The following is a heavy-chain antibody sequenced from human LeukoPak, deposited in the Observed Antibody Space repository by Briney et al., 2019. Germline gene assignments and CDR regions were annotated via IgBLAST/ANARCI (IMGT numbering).Heavy chain of an antibody. CDR3: ARIGGYYFDY. D-gene: IGHD3-22*01. Sequence: SQTLSLTCTVSGGSISSGDSYWSWIRQPPGKGLEWIGYVYYGGTTYYNPSLKSRVTISVDTSKNQFSLKLSSVTAADTAVYYCARIGGYYFDYWGQGTLVTVSS. CDR1: GGSISSGDSY. V-gene: IGHV4-30-4*08. J-gene: IGHJ4*02. CDR2: VYYGGTT.